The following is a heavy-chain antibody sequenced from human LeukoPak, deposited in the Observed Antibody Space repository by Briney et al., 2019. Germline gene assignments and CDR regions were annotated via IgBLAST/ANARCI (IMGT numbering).Heavy chain of an antibody. CDR3: AKDGEGLPHVRGDFAL. Sequence: GGSLRLSCASSGFTFSICAIGWVRQAPGKGLEWVSAISGSSDHTFYADSVKGRFTISRDNSNNTLYLQMNSLRAEDTAVYYWAKDGEGLPHVRGDFALWGRGTLVTVSS. CDR1: GFTFSICA. V-gene: IGHV3-23*01. D-gene: IGHD2-15*01. J-gene: IGHJ2*01. CDR2: ISGSSDHT.